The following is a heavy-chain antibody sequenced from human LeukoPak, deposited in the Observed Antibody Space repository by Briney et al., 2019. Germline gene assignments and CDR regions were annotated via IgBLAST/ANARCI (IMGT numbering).Heavy chain of an antibody. CDR1: GFTFSSYE. D-gene: IGHD6-19*01. CDR2: ISSSGSTI. CDR3: ARDRAAVGIDY. Sequence: PGGSLRLSCAASGFTFSSYEMNWVRQAPGKGLEWVPYISSSGSTIYYADSVKGRFTISRDNAKNSLYLQMNSLRAEDTAVYYCARDRAAVGIDYWGQGTLVTVSS. V-gene: IGHV3-48*03. J-gene: IGHJ4*02.